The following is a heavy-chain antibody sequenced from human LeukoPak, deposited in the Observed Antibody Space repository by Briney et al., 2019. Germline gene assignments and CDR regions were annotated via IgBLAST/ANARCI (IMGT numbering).Heavy chain of an antibody. J-gene: IGHJ6*02. D-gene: IGHD6-19*01. Sequence: GGSLRLSCTASGFTFSSYAMNWVRQAPGKGLEWVSSISSSSSYIYYADSVQGRFTISRDNAKNSLYLQMNSLRAEDTAVYYCARERRAVAGYYYYYGLDVWGQGTTVTVSS. CDR3: ARERRAVAGYYYYYGLDV. CDR2: ISSSSSYI. V-gene: IGHV3-21*01. CDR1: GFTFSSYA.